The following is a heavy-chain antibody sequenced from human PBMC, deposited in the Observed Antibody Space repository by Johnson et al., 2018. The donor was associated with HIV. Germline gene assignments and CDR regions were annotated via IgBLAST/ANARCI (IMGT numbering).Heavy chain of an antibody. V-gene: IGHV3-66*01. D-gene: IGHD7-27*01. CDR1: GFTVSSNY. CDR2: IYSGGST. Sequence: MQLVESGGGLVQPGGSLRVSCAASGFTVSSNYMSWVRQAPGKGLEWVSVIYSGGSTYYADSVKGRFTISRDNSKNTLYLQMNSLRAEDTAVYYCASKSLGIRAFDIWGQGTMVIVSS. CDR3: ASKSLGIRAFDI. J-gene: IGHJ3*02.